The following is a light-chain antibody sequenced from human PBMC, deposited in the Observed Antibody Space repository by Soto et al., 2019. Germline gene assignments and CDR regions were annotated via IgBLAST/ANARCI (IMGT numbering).Light chain of an antibody. CDR3: QHSFIIPPF. V-gene: IGKV1-39*01. CDR1: QAITNY. Sequence: DIQMTQSPSSLSASVGDRVTISCRASQAITNYLNWYQQKPGKAPKFLIYTSSNLQGGVPSRFSGSGSGTDFTLAITSLQPEDFATYFCQHSFIIPPFFGPGTKVDV. CDR2: TSS. J-gene: IGKJ3*01.